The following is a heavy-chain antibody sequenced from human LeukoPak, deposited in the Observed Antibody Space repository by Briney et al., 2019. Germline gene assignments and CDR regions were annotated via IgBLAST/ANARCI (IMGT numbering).Heavy chain of an antibody. CDR1: GGSISSSSYY. CDR2: IYYSGST. J-gene: IGHJ4*02. CDR3: ARSSCSGGSCYWSRGFFDY. D-gene: IGHD2-15*01. Sequence: SETLSLTCSVSGGSISSSSYYWGWIRQPPGKGLEWIGSIYYSGSTYYNSSFKSRVTISVDTSKIHFSLKLNSVTAADTAVYYCARSSCSGGSCYWSRGFFDYWGQGTLVTVSS. V-gene: IGHV4-39*02.